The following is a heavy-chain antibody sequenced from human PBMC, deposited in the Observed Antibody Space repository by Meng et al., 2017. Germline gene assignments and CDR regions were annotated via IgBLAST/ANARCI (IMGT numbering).Heavy chain of an antibody. V-gene: IGHV3-33*01. CDR1: GFTFSSYG. J-gene: IGHJ5*02. CDR3: ARGGPVLLWFGELFPNWFDP. CDR2: IWYDGSNK. D-gene: IGHD3-10*01. Sequence: GGSLRLSCAASGFTFSSYGMHWVRQAPGKGLEWVAVIWYDGSNKYYADSVKGRFTISRDNAKNSLYLQMNSLRAEDTAVYYCARGGPVLLWFGELFPNWFDPWGQGTLVTVSS.